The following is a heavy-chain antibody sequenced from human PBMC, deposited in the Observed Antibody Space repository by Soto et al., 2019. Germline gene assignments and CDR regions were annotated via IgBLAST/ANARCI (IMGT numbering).Heavy chain of an antibody. CDR3: AAVLVTTTFLFDY. CDR1: GYAFTSYY. CDR2: INPSGGST. D-gene: IGHD4-17*01. J-gene: IGHJ4*02. V-gene: IGHV1-46*01. Sequence: GXSVKVSCKASGYAFTSYYMHWVRQAPGQGLEWMGIINPSGGSTSYAQKFQGRVTMTRDTSTSTVYMELSSLRSEDTAVYYCAAVLVTTTFLFDYWGQGTLVTVSS.